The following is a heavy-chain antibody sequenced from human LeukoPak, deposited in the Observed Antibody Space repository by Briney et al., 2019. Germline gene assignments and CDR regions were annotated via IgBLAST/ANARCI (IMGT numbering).Heavy chain of an antibody. CDR3: ARLVATSRFDP. D-gene: IGHD5-12*01. V-gene: IGHV4-59*04. CDR1: GFTFSSYS. Sequence: GSLRLSCAASGFTFSSYSMNWIRQPPGKGLEWIGNIYDSGSTYYNQSLKSRVTISIDTSNNQISLKVKSVTAADTAVYYCARLVATSRFDPWGQGALVTVSS. J-gene: IGHJ5*02. CDR2: IYDSGST.